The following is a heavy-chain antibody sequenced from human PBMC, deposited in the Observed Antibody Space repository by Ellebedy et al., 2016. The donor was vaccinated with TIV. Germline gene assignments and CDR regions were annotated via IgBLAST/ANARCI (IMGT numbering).Heavy chain of an antibody. CDR2: IYSGGST. CDR3: ARNPSGSQYG. Sequence: GESLKTSCAASGSTVSNYYISWVRQAPRKGLEWVSLIYSGGSTYYADPMKGRFTISTDNSKNTLYLQMNSLRAEDTAVYYCARNPSGSQYGWGRGTLVTVSS. V-gene: IGHV3-53*01. D-gene: IGHD1-26*01. CDR1: GSTVSNYY. J-gene: IGHJ4*02.